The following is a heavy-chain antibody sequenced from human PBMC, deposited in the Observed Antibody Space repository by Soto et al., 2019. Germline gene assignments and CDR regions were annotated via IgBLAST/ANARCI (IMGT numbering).Heavy chain of an antibody. CDR1: GFTFSKHW. CDR2: IKTDGSFT. D-gene: IGHD7-27*01. V-gene: IGHV3-74*01. J-gene: IGHJ4*02. Sequence: EVQLVESGGGLVQSGGSLRLSCAASGFTFSKHWMHWVRQAPGKGLVWVSHIKTDGSFTRDADSVKGRFNNSRDNARNTLYLQMNSLRAEDTAVYYCESDNHWARDYWGQGTLVTVSS. CDR3: ESDNHWARDY.